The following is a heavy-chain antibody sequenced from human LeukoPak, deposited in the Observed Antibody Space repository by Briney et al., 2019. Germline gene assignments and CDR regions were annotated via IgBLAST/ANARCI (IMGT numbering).Heavy chain of an antibody. CDR1: GGTFSSYA. CDR3: AMGTVTTDWFDP. CDR2: IIPILGIA. D-gene: IGHD4-11*01. Sequence: KVSCKASGGTFSSYAISWVRQAPGQGLEWMGRIIPILGIANYAQKFQGRVTITADKSTSTAYMELSSLRSEDTAVYHCAMGTVTTDWFDPWGQGTLVTVSS. V-gene: IGHV1-69*04. J-gene: IGHJ5*02.